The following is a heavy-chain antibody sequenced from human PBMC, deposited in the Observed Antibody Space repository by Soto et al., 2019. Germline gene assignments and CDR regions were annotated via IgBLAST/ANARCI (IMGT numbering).Heavy chain of an antibody. CDR3: AKDPRNNLNSHYFDY. CDR2: ISGSGGST. CDR1: GFTFSSYA. J-gene: IGHJ4*02. Sequence: PGGSLRLSCAASGFTFSSYAMSWVRQAPGKGLEWVSAISGSGGSTYYADSVKGRFTISRDNSKNTLYLQMNSLRAEDTAVYYCAKDPRNNLNSHYFDYWGQGTLVTVSS. D-gene: IGHD1-1*01. V-gene: IGHV3-23*01.